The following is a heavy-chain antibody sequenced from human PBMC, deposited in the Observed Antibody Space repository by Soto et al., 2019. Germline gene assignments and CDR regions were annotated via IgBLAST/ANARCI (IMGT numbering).Heavy chain of an antibody. J-gene: IGHJ4*02. D-gene: IGHD3-9*01. CDR3: ERSAPFDIYALTPVEF. CDR2: ISANNGNT. CDR1: GYTFTTFG. Sequence: SGKVACNAAGYTFTTFGISSVRQAPGQGLEWVGWISANNGNTKDSQKFQGRVSLTTETSASTAYMELRSLRSDDTAVYYCERSAPFDIYALTPVEFWGQGTLVTV. V-gene: IGHV1-18*01.